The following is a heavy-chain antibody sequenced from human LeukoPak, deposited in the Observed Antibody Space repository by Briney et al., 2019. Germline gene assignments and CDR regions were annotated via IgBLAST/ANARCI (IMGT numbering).Heavy chain of an antibody. Sequence: SETLSLTCTVSGGSISSSSYYWGWIRQPPGKGMEWIGSIYYSGSTYYNPSLKSRVTISVDTSKNQFSLKLSSVTAADTAVYYCARQQYSGSFYDHWGQGTLVTVSS. CDR1: GGSISSSSYY. J-gene: IGHJ5*02. D-gene: IGHD1-26*01. V-gene: IGHV4-39*01. CDR2: IYYSGST. CDR3: ARQQYSGSFYDH.